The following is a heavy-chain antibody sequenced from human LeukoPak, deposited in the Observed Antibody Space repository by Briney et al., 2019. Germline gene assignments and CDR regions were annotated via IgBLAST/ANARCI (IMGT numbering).Heavy chain of an antibody. D-gene: IGHD5-18*01. CDR3: ARRGYDY. Sequence: PSETLSLTCAVYGGSFSGYYWNWIRQPPGKGLEWIGEINHSGSTNYNPSLKSRVDTSKNQFSLKLSSVTAADTAVYYCARRGYDYWGQGTLVTVSS. V-gene: IGHV4-34*01. CDR2: INHSGST. CDR1: GGSFSGYY. J-gene: IGHJ4*02.